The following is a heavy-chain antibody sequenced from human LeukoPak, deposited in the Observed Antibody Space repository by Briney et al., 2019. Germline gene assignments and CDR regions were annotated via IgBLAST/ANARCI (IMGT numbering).Heavy chain of an antibody. D-gene: IGHD5-18*01. CDR1: GGSISSYY. Sequence: SETLSLTCTVSGGSISSYYWSWIRQPAGKGLEWIGRIYTSGSTNYNPSLKSRVTISVDKSKNQFSLKLSSVTAADTAVYYCAREYRIQLWHGGFDPWGQGTLVTVSS. CDR3: AREYRIQLWHGGFDP. CDR2: IYTSGST. V-gene: IGHV4-4*07. J-gene: IGHJ5*02.